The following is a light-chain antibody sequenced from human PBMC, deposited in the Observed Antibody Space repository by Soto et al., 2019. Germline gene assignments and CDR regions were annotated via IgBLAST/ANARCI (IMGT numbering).Light chain of an antibody. Sequence: QSVLTQPPSVSGAPGQRVTISCTGSSSNIGAGYDVHWYQQRPGAAPKLLISANINRPSGVPDRFSGSKSGTSASLAITGLQADDEGDYYCHSYDSTLSGRYVFGTGTKLTVL. J-gene: IGLJ1*01. V-gene: IGLV1-40*01. CDR2: ANI. CDR1: SSNIGAGYD. CDR3: HSYDSTLSGRYV.